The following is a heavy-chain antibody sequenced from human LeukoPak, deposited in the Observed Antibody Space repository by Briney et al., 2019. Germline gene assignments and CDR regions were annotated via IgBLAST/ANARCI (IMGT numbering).Heavy chain of an antibody. V-gene: IGHV4-34*01. CDR3: ARSLGSSGIIGY. J-gene: IGHJ4*02. CDR1: GGSFSGYY. CDR2: INHSGST. D-gene: IGHD1-26*01. Sequence: PSETLSLTCAVYGGSFSGYYWSWIRQPPGKGLEWIGEINHSGSTNYNPSLTIRVTISIDTSKNHFSLKLSSVTAADTSVYYCARSLGSSGIIGYWGQGTLVTVSS.